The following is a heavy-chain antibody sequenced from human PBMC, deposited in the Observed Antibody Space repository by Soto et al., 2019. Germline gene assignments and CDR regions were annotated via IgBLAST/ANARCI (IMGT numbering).Heavy chain of an antibody. CDR3: ASRDPGTSVDY. CDR1: GGSFTSNNW. V-gene: IGHV4-4*02. CDR2: IYRTGST. J-gene: IGHJ4*02. D-gene: IGHD1-7*01. Sequence: SETLSLTCAVSGGSFTSNNWWTWVRQPPGQGLEWIGEIYRTGSTNYSPSLKSRVTISLDKSENQFSLKVTSLAAADTAVYYCASRDPGTSVDYWGQGTLVTVSS.